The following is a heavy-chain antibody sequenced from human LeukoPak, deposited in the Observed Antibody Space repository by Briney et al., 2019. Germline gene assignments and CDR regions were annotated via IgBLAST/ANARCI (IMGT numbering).Heavy chain of an antibody. CDR3: ARDRVRIAARPDYYYYYMDV. CDR2: ISAYNGNT. V-gene: IGHV1-18*01. D-gene: IGHD6-6*01. J-gene: IGHJ6*03. Sequence: GASVKVSCKASGYTFTSYGISWVRQAPGQGLEWMGWISAYNGNTNYAQKLQGRVTMTTDTPTSTAYMELRSLRSDDTAVYYCARDRVRIAARPDYYYYYMDVWGKGTTVTVSS. CDR1: GYTFTSYG.